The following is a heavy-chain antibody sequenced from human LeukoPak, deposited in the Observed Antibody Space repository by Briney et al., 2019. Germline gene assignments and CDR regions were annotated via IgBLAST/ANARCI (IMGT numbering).Heavy chain of an antibody. V-gene: IGHV3-74*01. J-gene: IGHJ4*02. D-gene: IGHD5-18*01. CDR1: GFTFSNHW. Sequence: GGSLRLSCAASGFTFSNHWMHWVRQAPGKGLMWVSRINRGGSRTDYADSVRGRFTISRYDAKNTLYLQLNSLRAEDTAVYFCARGGSDTAMAHDYWGQGTLVTVSS. CDR2: INRGGSRT. CDR3: ARGGSDTAMAHDY.